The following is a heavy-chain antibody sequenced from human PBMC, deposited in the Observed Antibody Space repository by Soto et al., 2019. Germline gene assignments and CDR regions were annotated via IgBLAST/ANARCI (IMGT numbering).Heavy chain of an antibody. D-gene: IGHD2-15*01. CDR2: IYYSGST. V-gene: IGHV4-59*08. Sequence: SETLSLTCTVSGGSITSHYWSWIRQPPGKGLEWIGYIYYSGSTNSNPSLKTRVTVSLDTSKNQFSLRLSSVTAADTAVYYCARHVNGGSWDSFFDYWGQGTLVTVSS. CDR1: GGSITSHY. J-gene: IGHJ4*02. CDR3: ARHVNGGSWDSFFDY.